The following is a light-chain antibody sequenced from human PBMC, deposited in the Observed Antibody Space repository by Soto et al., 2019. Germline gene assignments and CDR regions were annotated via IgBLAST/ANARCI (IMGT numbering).Light chain of an antibody. CDR1: QSVSSN. J-gene: IGKJ2*01. Sequence: EIVMTQSPATLSVSPGEIATISCRASQSVSSNLAWYQQKPGQAPRLLIYGASSRATGIPDRFSGSGSGTDCTLTINRLEPEDVAVYYCQQYGSSLYTFGQGTKVDIK. V-gene: IGKV3-20*01. CDR2: GAS. CDR3: QQYGSSLYT.